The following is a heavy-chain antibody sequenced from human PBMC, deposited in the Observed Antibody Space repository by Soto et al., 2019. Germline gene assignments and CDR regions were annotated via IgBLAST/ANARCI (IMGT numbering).Heavy chain of an antibody. CDR2: ISGGSGIT. D-gene: IGHD6-6*01. CDR3: AKAPVWNVAARCGVDV. Sequence: TGGSLRLSCAASGFTFSSFAMNWVRQAPGKGLEWVSGISGGSGITYYADSVKGRFTVSRDNSKNTLYLQMTSLRAEDTAVYYCAKAPVWNVAARCGVDVWGQGTTVTVSS. V-gene: IGHV3-23*01. CDR1: GFTFSSFA. J-gene: IGHJ6*02.